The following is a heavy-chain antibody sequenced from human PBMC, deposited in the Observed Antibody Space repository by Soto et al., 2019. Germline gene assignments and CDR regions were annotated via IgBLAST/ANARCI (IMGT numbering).Heavy chain of an antibody. CDR1: GGSFSGYY. CDR3: AIPDGHDDCHYDKWYMEV. V-gene: IGHV4-34*01. J-gene: IGHJ6*03. Sequence: SETLSLTCAVYGGSFSGYYWSWIRQPPGKGLEWIGEINHSGSTNYYPSLKSRVTISVDTSKNQFSLKLSSVTAADTAVYYCAIPDGHDDCHYDKWYMEVWGKGTTVTVSS. D-gene: IGHD3-9*01. CDR2: INHSGST.